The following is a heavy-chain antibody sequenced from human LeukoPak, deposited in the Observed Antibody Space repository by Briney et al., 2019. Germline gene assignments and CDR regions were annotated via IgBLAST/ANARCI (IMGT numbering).Heavy chain of an antibody. CDR3: ARDILVVAAYYFDY. CDR1: TFIFSDYA. D-gene: IGHD2-15*01. CDR2: IWYDGSNK. J-gene: IGHJ4*02. Sequence: GGSLRLSCGASTFIFSDYAMTWVRQAPGKGLEWVAVIWYDGSNKYYADSVKGRFTISRDDSKNTLYLQMNSLRVEDTAVYYCARDILVVAAYYFDYWGQGTLVTVSS. V-gene: IGHV3-33*08.